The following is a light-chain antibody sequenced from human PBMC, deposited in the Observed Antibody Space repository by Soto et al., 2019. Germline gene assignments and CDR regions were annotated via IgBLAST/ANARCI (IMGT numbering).Light chain of an antibody. CDR1: QSVSSY. V-gene: IGKV3-11*01. J-gene: IGKJ4*01. CDR2: DAS. Sequence: EVVLTQSPATLSLSPGERATPSCRASQSVSSYLAWYQHKPGQAPRLLIYDASNRATGIPARFSGSGSGTDFTLTISSLEAEDFAIYYCQQRSNWLTFGGGTKVEIK. CDR3: QQRSNWLT.